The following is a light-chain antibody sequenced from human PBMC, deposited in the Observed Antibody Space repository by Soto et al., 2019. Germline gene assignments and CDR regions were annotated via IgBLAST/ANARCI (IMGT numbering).Light chain of an antibody. J-gene: IGKJ3*01. Sequence: DIQMTQSPSSLSASVGDRVTITCRASQGISNYLAWNQQKPGKVPKLLIYAASTLQSGVPSRFSGSGSGTEFTLTISSLQPEDVATYYCQKYNSAPPFTFGPGTKVDIK. CDR2: AAS. CDR3: QKYNSAPPFT. V-gene: IGKV1-27*01. CDR1: QGISNY.